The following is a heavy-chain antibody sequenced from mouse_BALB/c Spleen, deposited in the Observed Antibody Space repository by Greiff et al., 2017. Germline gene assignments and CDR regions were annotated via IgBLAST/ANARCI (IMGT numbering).Heavy chain of an antibody. CDR2: IDPENGDT. V-gene: IGHV14-4*02. CDR1: GFTITDYY. J-gene: IGHJ4*01. D-gene: IGHD2-13*01. CDR3: NARYGDHYAMDY. Sequence: VQLQQSGAELVRSGASVKMSCTASGFTITDYYMHWVKQRPEQGLEWIGWIDPENGDTEYAPKFQGKATMTADTSSNTAYLQLSSLTSEDTAVYYCNARYGDHYAMDYWGQGTSGTVSS.